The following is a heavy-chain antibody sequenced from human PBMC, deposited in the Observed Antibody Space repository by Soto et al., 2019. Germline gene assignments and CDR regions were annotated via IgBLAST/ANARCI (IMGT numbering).Heavy chain of an antibody. V-gene: IGHV2-5*02. D-gene: IGHD6-6*01. CDR1: GFSLSTDDVG. CDR2: IYWDDDK. J-gene: IGHJ4*02. Sequence: SGPTLVNPTQTLTLACTFSGFSLSTDDVGVGWIRQPPGKALDWLAVIYWDDDKRYSPSLKSRLTITKDTSKNQVLLTMTNMDPVDTATYFCARSKYSISSFDYWGQGALVTVSS. CDR3: ARSKYSISSFDY.